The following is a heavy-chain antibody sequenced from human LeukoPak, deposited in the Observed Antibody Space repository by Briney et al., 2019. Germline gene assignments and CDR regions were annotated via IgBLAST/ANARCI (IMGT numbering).Heavy chain of an antibody. Sequence: PSETLSLTCTVSGGSISSYYWSWIRQPTGKGLEWIGYIYYSGSTNYNPSLKSRVTISVDTSKNQFSLKLSSVAAADTAVYYCARPSRQVGPYYGMDIWGQGTTVTVSS. CDR3: ARPSRQVGPYYGMDI. CDR1: GGSISSYY. V-gene: IGHV4-59*08. CDR2: IYYSGST. D-gene: IGHD1-26*01. J-gene: IGHJ6*02.